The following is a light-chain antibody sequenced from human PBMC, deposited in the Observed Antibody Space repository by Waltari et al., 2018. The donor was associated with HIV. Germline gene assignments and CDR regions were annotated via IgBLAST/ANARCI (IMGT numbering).Light chain of an antibody. J-gene: IGLJ7*01. CDR3: AAWDDSLNGAV. Sequence: QSVLTQPPSASGTPGQRVTISCSGSSSNIGSNTVHWYQQLPGTAPKLLIYSNQPRPSGVPDRFSVAKSGTSASLAISGLQSEDEADYYCAAWDDSLNGAVFGGGTQLTVL. CDR2: SNQ. V-gene: IGLV1-44*01. CDR1: SSNIGSNT.